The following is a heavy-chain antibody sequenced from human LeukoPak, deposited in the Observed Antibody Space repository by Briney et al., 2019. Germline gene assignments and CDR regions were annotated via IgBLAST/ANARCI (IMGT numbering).Heavy chain of an antibody. CDR1: GYTFTSYG. CDR2: ISAYNGNT. CDR3: ARDGYCSGGSCSRGDAFDI. J-gene: IGHJ3*02. Sequence: ASVKVSCKASGYTFTSYGISWVRQAPGQGLEWMGWISAYNGNTNYAQKLQGRVTMTTDTSTSTAYMELRSLRSDDTAVYYCARDGYCSGGSCSRGDAFDILGQGTMVTVSS. D-gene: IGHD2-15*01. V-gene: IGHV1-18*01.